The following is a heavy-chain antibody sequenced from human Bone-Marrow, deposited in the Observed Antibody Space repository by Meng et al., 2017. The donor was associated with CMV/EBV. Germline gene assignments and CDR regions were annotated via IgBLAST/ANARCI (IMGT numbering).Heavy chain of an antibody. CDR1: GYTCTGCH. D-gene: IGHD3-16*02. V-gene: IGHV1-2*02. CDR2: INPHNGGT. CDR3: ARDLSGNWFDP. J-gene: IGHJ5*02. Sequence: CKASGYTCTGCHMHCERQEHGRGLEWMGWINPHNGGTKYAQKFQGRVTMTRDTSISTAYMEVSSLRSDDTAVYYCARDLSGNWFDPWGQGTLVTVSS.